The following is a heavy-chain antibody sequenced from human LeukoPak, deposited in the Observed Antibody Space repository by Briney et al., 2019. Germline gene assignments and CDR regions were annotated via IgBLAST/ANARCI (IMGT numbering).Heavy chain of an antibody. CDR1: GDSVSSNSAA. CDR3: ARVAAPGGFGDYYYYYYMDV. V-gene: IGHV6-1*01. CDR2: TYYRSKWYN. D-gene: IGHD6-6*01. Sequence: SQTLSLTCAISGDSVSSNSAAWNWIRQSPSRGLEWLGSTYYRSKWYNDYAVSVKSRITINPDTSKNQFSLQLNSVTPEDTAVYYCARVAAPGGFGDYYYYYYMDVWGKGTTDTVSS. J-gene: IGHJ6*03.